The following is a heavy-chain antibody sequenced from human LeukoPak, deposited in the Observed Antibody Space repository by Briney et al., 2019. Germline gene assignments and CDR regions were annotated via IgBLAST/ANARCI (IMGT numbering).Heavy chain of an antibody. Sequence: ASVKVSCKASGYTFTNYGISWVRQAPGQGLEWMGWINTYNGNTNYAQKFHGRVTMTTDTSTSTAYMELRSLRSDDTAVYYCARVVLDHYYDSSGYLGTLDYWGQGTLVTVSS. J-gene: IGHJ4*02. V-gene: IGHV1-18*01. CDR2: INTYNGNT. D-gene: IGHD3-22*01. CDR1: GYTFTNYG. CDR3: ARVVLDHYYDSSGYLGTLDY.